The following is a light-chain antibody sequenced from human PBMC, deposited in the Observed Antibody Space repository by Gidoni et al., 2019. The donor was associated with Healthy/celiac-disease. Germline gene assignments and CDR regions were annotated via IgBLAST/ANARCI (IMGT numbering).Light chain of an antibody. Sequence: SYELTQPPSVSVSPGQTASITCSGDKLGDKYACWYQQKPGQSPVLIIYQDTKRPSGIPARFSGSNSGNTATLTISGTQAMDEADYYCQVWDTSTVVFGGGTKLTVL. CDR3: QVWDTSTVV. CDR2: QDT. J-gene: IGLJ2*01. CDR1: KLGDKY. V-gene: IGLV3-1*01.